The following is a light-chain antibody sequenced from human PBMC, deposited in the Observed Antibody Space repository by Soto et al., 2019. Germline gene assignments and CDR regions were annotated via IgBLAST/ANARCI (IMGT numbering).Light chain of an antibody. J-gene: IGLJ3*02. Sequence: QAVVTQEPSFSVSPGRTVTLTCGLSSGSVSTSYYPSWYQQTPGQAPRTLIYSTNTRSSGVPDRFSGFILGNKAALTITGAPADDESDYYCVLYMGSGIWVFGGGTKLTVL. V-gene: IGLV8-61*01. CDR3: VLYMGSGIWV. CDR1: SGSVSTSYY. CDR2: STN.